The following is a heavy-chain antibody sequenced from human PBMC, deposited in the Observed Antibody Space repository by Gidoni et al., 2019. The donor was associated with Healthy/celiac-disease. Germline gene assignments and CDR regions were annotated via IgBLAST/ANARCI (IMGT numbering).Heavy chain of an antibody. V-gene: IGHV3-33*01. J-gene: IGHJ5*02. CDR1: GFSFNSYA. CDR2: IWHDGSNK. Sequence: QVQLVESGGGVVQPGKSLRLSCAASGFSFNSYAMHWVRQAPGKGLEWVALIWHDGSNKYYADSVKGRFTISRDNSKNTLYLQMNSLRAEDTAVYSCARDWGDWARGPSWFDPWGQGTLVTVSS. CDR3: ARDWGDWARGPSWFDP. D-gene: IGHD2-21*02.